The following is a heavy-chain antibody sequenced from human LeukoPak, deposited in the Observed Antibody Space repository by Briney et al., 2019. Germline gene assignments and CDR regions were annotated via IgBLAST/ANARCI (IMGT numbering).Heavy chain of an antibody. CDR3: ASSGYQMGY. D-gene: IGHD3-22*01. CDR1: GFTFSSFE. Sequence: PGGSLRLSCAASGFTFSSFEMNWVRQAPGKGLGWVSYISSSGSTMYYADSVKGRFTISKDNAKNSLYLQMNSPRAEDTAVYYCASSGYQMGYWGQGTLVTVSS. J-gene: IGHJ4*02. CDR2: ISSSGSTM. V-gene: IGHV3-48*03.